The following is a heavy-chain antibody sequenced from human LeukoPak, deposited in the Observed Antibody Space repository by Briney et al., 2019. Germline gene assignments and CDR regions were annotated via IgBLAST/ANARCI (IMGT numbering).Heavy chain of an antibody. CDR3: ARAVWFGELPFDY. J-gene: IGHJ4*02. CDR1: GDSIDSGNYY. V-gene: IGHV4-61*02. CDR2: VYSSGST. D-gene: IGHD3-10*01. Sequence: SETLSLTCDVSGDSIDSGNYYWSWIRQPAGKGLEWIGRVYSSGSTNSNPSLKSRVTISRDTSKNQFSLELSSVTAADTAVYYCARAVWFGELPFDYWGQGTLVTVSS.